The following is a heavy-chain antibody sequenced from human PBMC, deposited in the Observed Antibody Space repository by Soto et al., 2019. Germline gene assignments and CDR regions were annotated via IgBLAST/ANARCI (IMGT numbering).Heavy chain of an antibody. CDR1: GYSFTNYG. CDR3: ARDRGVAPPVAGNTHYYYYMDV. Sequence: TVRVSCKASGYSFTNYGITWVRQAPGQGFEWMGWISAYNGNTNYAQKFQGRVTLTTDASTSTAYLELRSLRSDDTAVYYCARDRGVAPPVAGNTHYYYYMDVWGKGTTVTVSS. D-gene: IGHD6-19*01. CDR2: ISAYNGNT. J-gene: IGHJ6*03. V-gene: IGHV1-18*01.